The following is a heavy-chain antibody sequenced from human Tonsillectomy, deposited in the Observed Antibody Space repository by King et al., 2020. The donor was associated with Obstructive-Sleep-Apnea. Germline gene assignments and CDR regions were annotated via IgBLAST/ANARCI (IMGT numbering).Heavy chain of an antibody. CDR1: GGTFSNDA. V-gene: IGHV1-69*06. J-gene: IGHJ6*02. CDR3: ATTTMATFFYYYGLDF. Sequence: QLVQSGAEVKKPGSSVKVSYKTSGGTFSNDAISWVRQAPGQGLEWMGGIIPIVGTPKYAQTFQDRLTITADKSTSTAYMELSSLSSEDTAVYYCATTTMATFFYYYGLDFWGQGTAVIVSS. D-gene: IGHD5-18*01. CDR2: IIPIVGTP.